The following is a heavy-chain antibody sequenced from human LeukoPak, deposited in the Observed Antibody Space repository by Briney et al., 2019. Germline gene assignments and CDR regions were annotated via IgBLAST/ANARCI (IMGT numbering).Heavy chain of an antibody. CDR3: ARKEDKEFDY. D-gene: IGHD2-15*01. CDR2: IYYSGST. Sequence: SETLSLTCTVSGGSISSSIYYWGWIRQPPGKGLEWIGSIYYSGSTYYNPSLKSRVTISVDTSKNQFSLKLSSVTAADTAVYYCARKEDKEFDYWGQGTLVTVSS. CDR1: GGSISSSIYY. J-gene: IGHJ4*02. V-gene: IGHV4-39*01.